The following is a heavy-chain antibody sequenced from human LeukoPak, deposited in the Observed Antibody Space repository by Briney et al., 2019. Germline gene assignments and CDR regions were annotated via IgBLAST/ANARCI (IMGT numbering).Heavy chain of an antibody. Sequence: GGSLRLSCAASGFTFSNAWTSWVRQAPGKGLEWVGRIKSKTDGGTTDYAAPVKGRFTTSRDDSKNTLYLQMNSLKTEDTAVYYCTRGRYCSGGSCQTVWGQGTLVTVSS. D-gene: IGHD2-15*01. J-gene: IGHJ4*02. CDR3: TRGRYCSGGSCQTV. V-gene: IGHV3-15*01. CDR1: GFTFSNAW. CDR2: IKSKTDGGTT.